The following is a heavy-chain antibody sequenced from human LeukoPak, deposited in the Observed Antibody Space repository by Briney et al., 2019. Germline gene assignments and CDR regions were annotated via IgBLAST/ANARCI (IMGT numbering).Heavy chain of an antibody. CDR2: IYYSGSS. V-gene: IGHV4-34*01. CDR1: GGSFSGYY. D-gene: IGHD5-24*01. J-gene: IGHJ4*02. CDR3: ARHRSGWLQSSFDY. Sequence: SETLCLTCAVYGGSFSGYYWSWIRQPPGKGLEWIGSIYYSGSSFDNPALKSRVTISVDTSKNQFSLKLSSVTAADTAVYYCARHRSGWLQSSFDYWGQGTLVTVSS.